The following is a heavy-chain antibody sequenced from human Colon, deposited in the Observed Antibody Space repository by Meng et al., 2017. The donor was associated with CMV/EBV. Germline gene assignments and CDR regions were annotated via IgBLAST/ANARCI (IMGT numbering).Heavy chain of an antibody. V-gene: IGHV4-59*01. CDR1: GGSLSTYY. Sequence: LRLSCSVSGGSLSTYYWSWIRQPPGKGLEWIGDIEDSGYTRYNPSLKSRVSISRDTSKNQFSMKLTSVTAADTATYFCARDSRNSSNWYGGAIDSWGQGTLVTVSS. J-gene: IGHJ4*02. D-gene: IGHD6-13*01. CDR2: IEDSGYT. CDR3: ARDSRNSSNWYGGAIDS.